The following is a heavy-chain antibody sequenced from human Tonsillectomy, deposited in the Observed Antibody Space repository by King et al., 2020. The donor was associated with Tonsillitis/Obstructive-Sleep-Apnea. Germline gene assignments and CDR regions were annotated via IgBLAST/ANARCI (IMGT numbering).Heavy chain of an antibody. D-gene: IGHD3-10*01. CDR3: ARGGDYYASGSYYDY. V-gene: IGHV3-74*01. CDR1: GFTFSSYW. Sequence: VQLVESGGGLVQPGGSLRLSCAASGFTFSSYWMHWVRQAPGKGLVWVSRINSDGSSTSYADSVKGRFTISRDNAKNTLYLQMNSLRAEDTAVYYCARGGDYYASGSYYDYWGQGTLVTVSS. J-gene: IGHJ4*02. CDR2: INSDGSST.